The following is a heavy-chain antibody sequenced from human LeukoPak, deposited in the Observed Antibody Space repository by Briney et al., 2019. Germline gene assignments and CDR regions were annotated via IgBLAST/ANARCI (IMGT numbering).Heavy chain of an antibody. Sequence: ASVKVSCKASGYTFTSYDINWVRQATGQGLEWMGWMNPNSGNTGYAQKFQGRVTMTRNTSISTAYMELSSLRSEDTAVYYCARSWSLGYLSDVWGQGTTVTVSS. J-gene: IGHJ6*02. V-gene: IGHV1-8*01. CDR2: MNPNSGNT. CDR3: ARSWSLGYLSDV. D-gene: IGHD3-3*01. CDR1: GYTFTSYD.